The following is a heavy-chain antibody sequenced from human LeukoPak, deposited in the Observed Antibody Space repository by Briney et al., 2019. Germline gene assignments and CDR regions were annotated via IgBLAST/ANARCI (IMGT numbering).Heavy chain of an antibody. J-gene: IGHJ6*04. D-gene: IGHD1-1*01. CDR2: IRYDGSNK. V-gene: IGHV3-30*02. CDR3: AKSDQGGGVGTVDV. Sequence: GGSLRLSCAASGFTFSSYGMLWVRQAPGKGLEWVAFIRYDGSNKYYADSVKGRFTISRDNSKNTLYLQMNGLRAEDTAVYYCAKSDQGGGVGTVDVWGKGTTVTVSS. CDR1: GFTFSSYG.